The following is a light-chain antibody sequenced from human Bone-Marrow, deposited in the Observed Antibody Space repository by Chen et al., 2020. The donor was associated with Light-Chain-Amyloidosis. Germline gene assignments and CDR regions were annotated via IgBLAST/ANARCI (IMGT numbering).Light chain of an antibody. Sequence: HSALTQPASVSGSPGQSITISCTGTSSDVGGDNHVAWYQQHPDKSPKILIYEVTNRPSWVPDRFSGSKSDNTASLTISGLQTEDEADYFCSSYTITNTLVFGSGTRVTVL. CDR2: EVT. CDR3: SSYTITNTLV. J-gene: IGLJ1*01. CDR1: SSDVGGDNH. V-gene: IGLV2-14*01.